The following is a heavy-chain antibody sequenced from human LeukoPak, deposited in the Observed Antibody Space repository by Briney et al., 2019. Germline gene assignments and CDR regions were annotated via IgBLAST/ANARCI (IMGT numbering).Heavy chain of an antibody. Sequence: SVKVSCKAPGFTFTSSAMQWVRQARGQRLEWIGWIVVGSGNTNYAQKFQERVTITRDMSTSTAYMELSSLRSEDTAVYYCAAEGSRSGSYYYYYGMDVWGQGTTVTVSS. CDR3: AAEGSRSGSYYYYYGMDV. CDR2: IVVGSGNT. CDR1: GFTFTSSA. D-gene: IGHD3-10*01. J-gene: IGHJ6*02. V-gene: IGHV1-58*02.